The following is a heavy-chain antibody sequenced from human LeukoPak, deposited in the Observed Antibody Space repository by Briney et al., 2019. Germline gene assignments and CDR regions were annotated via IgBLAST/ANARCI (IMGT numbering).Heavy chain of an antibody. V-gene: IGHV3-43D*03. CDR2: ISWDGGST. J-gene: IGHJ6*03. D-gene: IGHD2-2*02. Sequence: GGSLRLSCAASGFTFDDYAMHWVRHAPGKGVEWVSLISWDGGSTYYADSVKGRFTISRDNSKNSLYLQMNSLRAEDTALYYCAKDAFVVVPAVIHYYYYYMDVWGKGTTVTVSS. CDR1: GFTFDDYA. CDR3: AKDAFVVVPAVIHYYYYYMDV.